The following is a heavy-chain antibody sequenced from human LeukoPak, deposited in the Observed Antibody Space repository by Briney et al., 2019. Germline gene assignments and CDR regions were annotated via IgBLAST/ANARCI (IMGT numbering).Heavy chain of an antibody. CDR2: IYYSGSN. V-gene: IGHV4-39*01. CDR1: GGSISSSSDY. CDR3: ARGPNWGLFDY. J-gene: IGHJ4*02. D-gene: IGHD7-27*01. Sequence: PSETLSLTCTVSGGSISSSSDYWGWIRQPPGKGLEWIGSIYYSGSNYYNPSLKSRVTISVDTSRNQFSLKLSSVTAADTAVYYCARGPNWGLFDYWGQGTLVTVSS.